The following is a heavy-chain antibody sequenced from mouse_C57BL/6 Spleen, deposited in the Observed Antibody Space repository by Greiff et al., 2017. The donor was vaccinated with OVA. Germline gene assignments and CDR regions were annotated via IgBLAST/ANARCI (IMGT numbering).Heavy chain of an antibody. CDR1: GYTFTSYT. D-gene: IGHD2-2*01. J-gene: IGHJ3*01. CDR3: ARDGYAWFAY. V-gene: IGHV1-4*01. CDR2: INPSSGYT. Sequence: VQLQQSGAELARPGASVKMSCKASGYTFTSYTMHWVKQRPGQGLEWIGYINPSSGYTKYNQKFKDKATLTADKSSSTTYMQLSSLTSEDSAVYYCARDGYAWFAYWGQGTLVTVSA.